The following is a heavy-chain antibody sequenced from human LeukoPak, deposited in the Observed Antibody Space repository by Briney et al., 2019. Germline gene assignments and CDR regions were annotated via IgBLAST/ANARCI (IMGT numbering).Heavy chain of an antibody. CDR3: ARDYFTMVRGAPI. CDR1: GFTFSGYA. CDR2: ISYDGSNK. V-gene: IGHV3-30-3*01. Sequence: PGGSLRLSCAASGFTFSGYAMHWVRQAPGKGLEWVAVISYDGSNKYYADSVKGRFTISRDNSKNTLYLQMNSLRAEDTAVYYCARDYFTMVRGAPIWGQGTMVTVSS. D-gene: IGHD3-10*01. J-gene: IGHJ3*02.